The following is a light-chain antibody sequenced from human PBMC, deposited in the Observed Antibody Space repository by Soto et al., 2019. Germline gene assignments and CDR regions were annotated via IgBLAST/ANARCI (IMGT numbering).Light chain of an antibody. CDR1: QSVGSSY. CDR2: GAS. CDR3: QQYGSSPLT. V-gene: IGKV3-20*01. Sequence: EIVLTQSPGTLSLSPGERATLSCRSSQSVGSSYLAWYQQKPGQAPRLLMYGASSRATGIPDRFSGSGSGTDFTLTISRLEPEDFAVFYCQQYGSSPLTFGGGTKVDI. J-gene: IGKJ4*01.